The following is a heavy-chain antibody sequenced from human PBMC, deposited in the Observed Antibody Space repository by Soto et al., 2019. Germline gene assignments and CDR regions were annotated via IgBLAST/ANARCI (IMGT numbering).Heavy chain of an antibody. CDR2: IYYSGTT. CDR3: ARDHKWDGMDV. CDR1: GGSFSRDSFI. J-gene: IGHJ6*02. V-gene: IGHV4-31*03. Sequence: TRSRTCSVSGGSFSRDSFIWIWVRQFPGKGLEWIGYIYYSGTTYYNPSLRSRVIMSVDTSKNQFSLKLSSVTAADTAVYYCARDHKWDGMDVWGQGTTVTVSS. D-gene: IGHD1-26*01.